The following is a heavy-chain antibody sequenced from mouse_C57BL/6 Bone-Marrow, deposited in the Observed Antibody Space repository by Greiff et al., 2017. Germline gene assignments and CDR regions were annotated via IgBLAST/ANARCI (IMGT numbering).Heavy chain of an antibody. CDR2: IYPSDSET. Sequence: QVQLQQPGAELVRPGSSVKLSCKASGYTFTSYWMDWVKQRPGQGLEWIGNIYPSDSETNYNQKFKDKATLTVDKSSSTAYMQLSSLTSEDSAVYYCARRGYYYGSSDDAMDYWDQGTSVTVSS. CDR3: ARRGYYYGSSDDAMDY. CDR1: GYTFTSYW. V-gene: IGHV1-61*01. D-gene: IGHD1-1*01. J-gene: IGHJ4*01.